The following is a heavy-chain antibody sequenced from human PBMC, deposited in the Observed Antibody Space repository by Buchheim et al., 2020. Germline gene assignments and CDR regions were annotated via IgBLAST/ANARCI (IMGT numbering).Heavy chain of an antibody. CDR3: ARDLYDFWSGYQNWFDP. CDR2: IYYSGST. Sequence: QLQLQESGPGLVKPSETLSLTCTVSGGSISSSSYYWGWIRQPPGKGLEWIGSIYYSGSTYYNPSLQSRATISVDTSKHQFSLKLSSVTAADTAVYYCARDLYDFWSGYQNWFDPWGQGTL. CDR1: GGSISSSSYY. J-gene: IGHJ5*02. V-gene: IGHV4-39*07. D-gene: IGHD3-3*01.